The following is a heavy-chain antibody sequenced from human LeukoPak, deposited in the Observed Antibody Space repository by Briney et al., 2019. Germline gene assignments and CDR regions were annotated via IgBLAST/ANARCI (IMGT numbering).Heavy chain of an antibody. CDR1: GFTFSSYA. CDR3: ARGHYTIFGVVIYYFDY. Sequence: PGRSLRLSCAASGFTFSSYAMYWVRQAPGKGLEWVAVISYDGSNKYYADSVKGRFTISRDNSKNTLYLQMNSLRAEDTAVYYCARGHYTIFGVVIYYFDYWGQGTLVTVSS. D-gene: IGHD3-3*01. J-gene: IGHJ4*02. CDR2: ISYDGSNK. V-gene: IGHV3-30-3*01.